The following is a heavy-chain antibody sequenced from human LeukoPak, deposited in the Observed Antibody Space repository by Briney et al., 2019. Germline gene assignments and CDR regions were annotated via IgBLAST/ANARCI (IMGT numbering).Heavy chain of an antibody. D-gene: IGHD3-3*01. V-gene: IGHV3-33*06. CDR1: GFTFSSYG. Sequence: GGSLRLSCAASGFTFSSYGMHWVRQAPGKGLEWVAVIWYDGSNKYYADSVKGRVTISRDNSKNTLYLQMNSLRAEDTAVYYCAKDSQYYDFWSGYYTVRYFVYWGQGTLVTVSS. CDR3: AKDSQYYDFWSGYYTVRYFVY. J-gene: IGHJ4*02. CDR2: IWYDGSNK.